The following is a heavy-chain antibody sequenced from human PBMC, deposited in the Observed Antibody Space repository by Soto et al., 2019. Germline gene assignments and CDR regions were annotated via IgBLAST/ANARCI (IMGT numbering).Heavy chain of an antibody. CDR2: IYYTGST. CDR3: ATSYGNAWYTY. Sequence: SETLSLTCTVPGGPISSTTNYWGWIRQPPGKGLEWIGSIYYTGSTYYNPSLKSRLTISVDRSKNQFTLQLTSVTVEDTAVYYCATSYGNAWYTYWGQGTQVTVSS. J-gene: IGHJ4*02. CDR1: GGPISSTTNY. D-gene: IGHD6-13*01. V-gene: IGHV4-39*06.